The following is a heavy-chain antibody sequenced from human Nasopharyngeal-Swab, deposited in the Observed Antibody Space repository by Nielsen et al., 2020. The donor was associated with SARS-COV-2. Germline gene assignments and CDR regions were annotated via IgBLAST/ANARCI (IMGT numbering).Heavy chain of an antibody. Sequence: WVRQAPGQGLEWMGRINPNSGGTNYAQRFQGRVTMTRDTSISTAYMELSRLRSDDTAVYYCARSDQQFLFYWGQGTLVPSPQ. V-gene: IGHV1-2*06. CDR3: ARSDQQFLFY. CDR2: INPNSGGT. D-gene: IGHD2-2*01. J-gene: IGHJ4*02.